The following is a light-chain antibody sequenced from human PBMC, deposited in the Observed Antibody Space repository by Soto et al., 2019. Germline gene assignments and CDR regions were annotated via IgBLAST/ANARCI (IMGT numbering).Light chain of an antibody. J-gene: IGKJ1*01. CDR2: KAS. CDR3: QQYAGYSRT. Sequence: DVQMTQSPSTLSASVGDRVTITCRASQSINNWLAWYQQRPGKAPKLLIYKASTLETGVPSRFSGSGSGTEFTLSISSLQPDDFATYYFQQYAGYSRTFGQGTKVEIK. V-gene: IGKV1-5*03. CDR1: QSINNW.